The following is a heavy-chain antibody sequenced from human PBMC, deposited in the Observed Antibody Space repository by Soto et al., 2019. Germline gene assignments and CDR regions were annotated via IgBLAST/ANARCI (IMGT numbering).Heavy chain of an antibody. D-gene: IGHD3-22*01. CDR2: INHSGST. Sequence: QAQLQQWGAGLLKPSETLSLTCAVYGGSFSGYYWSWIRQPPGKGLEWIGEINHSGSTNYNPSLKSRVTISVDTSKNQFSLKLSSVTAADTAVYYCARSYDSSGYYYYRFDPWGQGTLVTVSS. CDR3: ARSYDSSGYYYYRFDP. CDR1: GGSFSGYY. V-gene: IGHV4-34*01. J-gene: IGHJ5*02.